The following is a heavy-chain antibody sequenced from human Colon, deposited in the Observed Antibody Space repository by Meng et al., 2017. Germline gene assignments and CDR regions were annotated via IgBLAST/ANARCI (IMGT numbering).Heavy chain of an antibody. CDR1: GGSISSGDYY. V-gene: IGHV4-31*03. D-gene: IGHD3-22*01. CDR3: ARYFYDSRGVTWFDP. CDR2: FYFSGNT. J-gene: IGHJ5*02. Sequence: QVPRQESGPGLVKPSQTLSLTCTVSGGSISSGDYYWSWSRQHPGKGLEWIGYFYFSGNTYYNPSLKSRVSISVDTSKNRFSLNLSSVTAADTAVYYCARYFYDSRGVTWFDPWGQGTLVTVSS.